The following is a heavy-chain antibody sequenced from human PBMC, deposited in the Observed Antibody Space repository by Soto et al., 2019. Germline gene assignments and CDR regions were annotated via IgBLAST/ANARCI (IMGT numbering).Heavy chain of an antibody. V-gene: IGHV3-7*04. J-gene: IGHJ4*02. CDR1: GFTFSSYW. Sequence: PGGSLRLSCAASGFTFSSYWMSWFRQAPGKGLEWVANIKQDGSEKYYVDSVKGRFTISRDNAKNSLYLQMNSLRAEDTAVYYCARRYCSGGRCYYYFDYWGQGTLVTVSS. CDR3: ARRYCSGGRCYYYFDY. CDR2: IKQDGSEK. D-gene: IGHD2-15*01.